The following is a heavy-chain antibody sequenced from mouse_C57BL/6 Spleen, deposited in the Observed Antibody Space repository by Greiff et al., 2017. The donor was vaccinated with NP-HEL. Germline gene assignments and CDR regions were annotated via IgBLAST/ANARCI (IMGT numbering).Heavy chain of an antibody. V-gene: IGHV1-69*01. CDR2: IDPSDSYT. J-gene: IGHJ2*01. D-gene: IGHD2-4*01. Sequence: QVQLQQPGAELVMPGASVKLSCKASGYTFTSYWMHWVKQRPGQGLEWIGEIDPSDSYTNYNQKFKGKSTLTVDKSSSTAYMQLSSLTSEDSAVYYCARAYYDYRKDYWGQGTTLTVSS. CDR1: GYTFTSYW. CDR3: ARAYYDYRKDY.